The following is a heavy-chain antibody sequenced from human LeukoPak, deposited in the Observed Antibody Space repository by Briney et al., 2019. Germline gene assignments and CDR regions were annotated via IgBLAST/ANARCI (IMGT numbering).Heavy chain of an antibody. CDR2: ISTSSSYI. Sequence: PGGSLRLSCAASRFTFSTYSMNWVRQAPGKGLEWVSSISTSSSYIYYADSVKGRFTISRDNAKNSLYLQMNSLRAEDTAVYYCARARGEMVPPDYWGQGTLVTVSS. D-gene: IGHD3-16*01. J-gene: IGHJ4*02. CDR3: ARARGEMVPPDY. CDR1: RFTFSTYS. V-gene: IGHV3-21*01.